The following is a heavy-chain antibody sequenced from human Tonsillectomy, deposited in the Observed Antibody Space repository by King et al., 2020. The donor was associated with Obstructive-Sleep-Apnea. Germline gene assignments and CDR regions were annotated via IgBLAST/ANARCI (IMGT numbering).Heavy chain of an antibody. CDR1: GFSLSNSGVG. Sequence: ITLKESGPTLVKPTEALTLTCTFSGFSLSNSGVGVGWIRQPPGKALEWLALIYWDDERRYSPSLKSRLTITKDTSKNQVVLTLTNMDPVDTATYYCAHRRGGTYYFDYWGQGTLVTVSS. CDR2: IYWDDER. V-gene: IGHV2-5*02. J-gene: IGHJ4*02. CDR3: AHRRGGTYYFDY. D-gene: IGHD1-26*01.